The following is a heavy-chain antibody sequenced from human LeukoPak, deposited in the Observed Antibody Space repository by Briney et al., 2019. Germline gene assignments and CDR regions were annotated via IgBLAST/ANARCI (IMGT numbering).Heavy chain of an antibody. CDR2: ISYSGST. CDR3: AKEGAESFPDAFDI. J-gene: IGHJ3*02. CDR1: GGSISPYY. Sequence: SETLSLTCNVSGGSISPYYWSWLRQPPGKGLEWIGYISYSGSTKNNPSLKSRVTISVDTSKNQFSLKLTSVTAADTAVYYCAKEGAESFPDAFDIWGQGTMITVSS. V-gene: IGHV4-59*01. D-gene: IGHD3-10*01.